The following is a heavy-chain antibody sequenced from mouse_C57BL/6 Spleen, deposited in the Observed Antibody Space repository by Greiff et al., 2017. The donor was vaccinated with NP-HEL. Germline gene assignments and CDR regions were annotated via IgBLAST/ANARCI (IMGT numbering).Heavy chain of an antibody. CDR1: GYTFTSYW. V-gene: IGHV1-52*01. CDR3: AREDDYDRFAY. J-gene: IGHJ3*01. CDR2: IDPSDSET. D-gene: IGHD2-4*01. Sequence: VQLQQPGAELVRPGSSVKLSCKASGYTFTSYWMHWVKQRPIQGLEWIGNIDPSDSETHYNQKFKDKATLTVDKSSSTAYLQLSSLTSEDSAVYYCAREDDYDRFAYWGQGTLVTVSA.